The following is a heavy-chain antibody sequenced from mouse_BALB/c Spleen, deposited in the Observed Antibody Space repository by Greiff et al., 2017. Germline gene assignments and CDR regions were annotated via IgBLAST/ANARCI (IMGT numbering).Heavy chain of an antibody. D-gene: IGHD2-4*01. CDR2: ISSGSSTI. CDR1: GFTFSSFG. V-gene: IGHV5-17*02. Sequence: EVNLVESGGGLVQPGGSRKLSCAASGFTFSSFGMHWVRQAPEKGLEWVAYISSGSSTIYYADTVKGRFTISRDNPKNTLFLQMTSLRSEDTAMYYCARGITWAYWGQGTLVTVSA. CDR3: ARGITWAY. J-gene: IGHJ3*01.